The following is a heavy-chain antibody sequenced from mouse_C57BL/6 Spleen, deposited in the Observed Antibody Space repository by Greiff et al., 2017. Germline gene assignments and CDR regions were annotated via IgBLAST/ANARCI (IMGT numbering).Heavy chain of an antibody. Sequence: VQLQQSGAELVRPGASVKLSCTASGFNIKDDYMHWVKQRPEQGLEWIGWIDPENGDTEYASKFHGKATITADTSSNTAYLQLSSLTSEDTAGYYCTTYYYGSSSYAMDYWGQGTSVTVSS. V-gene: IGHV14-4*01. CDR2: IDPENGDT. J-gene: IGHJ4*01. CDR3: TTYYYGSSSYAMDY. D-gene: IGHD1-1*01. CDR1: GFNIKDDY.